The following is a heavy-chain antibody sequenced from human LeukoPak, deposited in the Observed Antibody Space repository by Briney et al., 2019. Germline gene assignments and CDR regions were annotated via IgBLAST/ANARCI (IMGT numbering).Heavy chain of an antibody. D-gene: IGHD6-19*01. Sequence: PSETLSLTCSVSGGSIINYYWSWIRQPPGKALEWIGYIHDSGITNYNPSLKRRVTISVDTFRNQFSLRLRSVTAADTAVYYCARASSGWYGLFDNWGQGTLVTVSS. CDR2: IHDSGIT. CDR3: ARASSGWYGLFDN. CDR1: GGSIINYY. V-gene: IGHV4-59*01. J-gene: IGHJ4*02.